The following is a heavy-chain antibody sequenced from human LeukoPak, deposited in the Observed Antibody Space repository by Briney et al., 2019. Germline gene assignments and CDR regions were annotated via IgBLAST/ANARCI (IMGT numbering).Heavy chain of an antibody. Sequence: GGSLRLSCAASGFTFSSYAMSWVRQAPGKGLEWVSAISGSGGSTYYADSVKGRFTISRDNAKNSLYLQMNSLRAEDTAVYYCARDLSRSRSSGWSGGYWGQGTLVTVSS. CDR3: ARDLSRSRSSGWSGGY. J-gene: IGHJ4*02. CDR2: ISGSGGST. D-gene: IGHD6-19*01. V-gene: IGHV3-23*01. CDR1: GFTFSSYA.